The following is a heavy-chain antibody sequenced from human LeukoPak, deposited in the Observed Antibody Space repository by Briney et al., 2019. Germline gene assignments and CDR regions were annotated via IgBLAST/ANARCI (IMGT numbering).Heavy chain of an antibody. CDR2: IYYSGST. J-gene: IGHJ6*03. CDR1: GGSISSHY. V-gene: IGHV4-59*11. Sequence: SENLSLTCTASGGSISSHYWSWIRQPPGKGLEWIGYIYYSGSTNYNPSLKSRVTISVDTSKNQFSLKLSSVTAADTAVYYCARGVDYYDSSGYGYYYYYMDVWGKGTTVTVSS. D-gene: IGHD3-22*01. CDR3: ARGVDYYDSSGYGYYYYYMDV.